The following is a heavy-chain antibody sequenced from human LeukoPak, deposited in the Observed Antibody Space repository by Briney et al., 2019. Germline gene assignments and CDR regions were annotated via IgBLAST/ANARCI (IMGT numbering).Heavy chain of an antibody. D-gene: IGHD3-22*01. CDR1: GLTFSSYW. J-gene: IGHJ4*02. CDR2: INSDGSST. Sequence: GGSLRLSCAASGLTFSSYWMHWVRQAPGKGLVWVSRINSDGSSTSYADSVKGRFTISRDNAKNTLYLQMNSLRAEDTAVYYCARVTNLHYYDSSGYYYWGQGTLVTVSS. CDR3: ARVTNLHYYDSSGYYY. V-gene: IGHV3-74*01.